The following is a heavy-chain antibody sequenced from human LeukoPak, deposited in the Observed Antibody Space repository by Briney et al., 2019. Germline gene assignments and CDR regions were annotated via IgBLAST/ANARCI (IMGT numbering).Heavy chain of an antibody. Sequence: ASAKVSCKASGYTFTGYYMHWVRQAPGQGLEWMGWISAYNGNTNYAQKLQGRVTMTTDTSTSTAYMELRSLRSDDTAVYYCARDREGDGYNLDYWGQGTLVTVSS. CDR2: ISAYNGNT. CDR3: ARDREGDGYNLDY. D-gene: IGHD5-24*01. J-gene: IGHJ4*02. V-gene: IGHV1-18*04. CDR1: GYTFTGYY.